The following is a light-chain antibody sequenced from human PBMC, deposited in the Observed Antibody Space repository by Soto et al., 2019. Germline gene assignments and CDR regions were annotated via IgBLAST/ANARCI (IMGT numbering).Light chain of an antibody. V-gene: IGKV3-15*01. J-gene: IGKJ1*01. Sequence: EIVMTQTPATLSVSPGERATLSCRASQSVSSNLAWYQQKPGQAPRLLIYAASTRATGIPARFSGSGSGTEFTLTISSLHSEDFAVYYCQQYNNWWTFGQGTKVEIK. CDR3: QQYNNWWT. CDR2: AAS. CDR1: QSVSSN.